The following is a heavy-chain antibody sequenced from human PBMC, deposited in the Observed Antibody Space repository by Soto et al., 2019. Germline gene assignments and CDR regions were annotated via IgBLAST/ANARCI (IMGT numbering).Heavy chain of an antibody. D-gene: IGHD6-19*01. CDR2: IYWNDDK. V-gene: IGHV2-5*01. J-gene: IGHJ5*02. CDR1: GFSLRTSVVG. CDR3: PKSGSSGWYGWFDP. Sequence: ESGPTLVNPTQTLTLTCIFSGFSLRTSVVGVGWIRPPPGKALEWLGFIYWNDDKRYSPSLKSRLTITKDTSKNQVVLTMKNMDPVDTATYYCPKSGSSGWYGWFDPWGQGTLVTVSS.